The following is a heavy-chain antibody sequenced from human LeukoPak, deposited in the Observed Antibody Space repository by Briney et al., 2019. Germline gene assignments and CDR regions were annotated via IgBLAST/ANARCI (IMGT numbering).Heavy chain of an antibody. CDR1: GYTFTGYY. Sequence: ASVKVSCKASGYTFTGYYLHWVRQAPGQGLEWMGWINPNSGGTNYAQKFQGWVTMTRDTSISTAYMELSRLRSDDTAVYYCARGYDILTGYCDLGYWGQGTLVTVSS. D-gene: IGHD3-9*01. CDR3: ARGYDILTGYCDLGY. J-gene: IGHJ4*02. CDR2: INPNSGGT. V-gene: IGHV1-2*04.